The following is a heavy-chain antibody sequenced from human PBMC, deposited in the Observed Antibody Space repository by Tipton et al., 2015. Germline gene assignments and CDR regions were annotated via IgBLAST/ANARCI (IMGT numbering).Heavy chain of an antibody. Sequence: LRLSCTVSSDSINKYYWSWIRQPPGKELQWIGYIQYSGGTNYNPSLESRVSMSVDTSKNQFSLKPTSVTAADTAVYYCACQDYDSLTRDYQTVDYWGQGTLVTVSS. V-gene: IGHV4-59*08. D-gene: IGHD3-9*01. CDR2: IQYSGGT. CDR1: SDSINKYY. CDR3: ACQDYDSLTRDYQTVDY. J-gene: IGHJ4*02.